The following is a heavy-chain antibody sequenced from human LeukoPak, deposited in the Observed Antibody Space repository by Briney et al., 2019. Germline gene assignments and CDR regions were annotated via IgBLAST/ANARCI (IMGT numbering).Heavy chain of an antibody. Sequence: PGGSLRLSCAASGFTFSSYGMHWVRQAPGKGLDWVAFIRYDGSNKNYADSVKGRFTISRDNSKNTLYLQMNSLRAEDTAVYYCARSCSGGSCFPDSWGQGTLVTVSS. V-gene: IGHV3-30*02. CDR3: ARSCSGGSCFPDS. CDR2: IRYDGSNK. J-gene: IGHJ4*02. CDR1: GFTFSSYG. D-gene: IGHD2-15*01.